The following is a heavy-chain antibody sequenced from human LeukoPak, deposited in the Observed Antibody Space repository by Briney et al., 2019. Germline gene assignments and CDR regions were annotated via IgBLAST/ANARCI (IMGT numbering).Heavy chain of an antibody. Sequence: KPSETLSLTCTVSGGSISIRSYYWGWIRQPPGKGLEWIGSIYYSGSTYYKPSLKSRVTVSVDTSKNQFSLKLSSVTAADTAVYYCAQHGAMVRGVPQNFDPWGQGTLVTVSS. J-gene: IGHJ5*02. CDR2: IYYSGST. V-gene: IGHV4-39*01. D-gene: IGHD3-10*01. CDR1: GGSISIRSYY. CDR3: AQHGAMVRGVPQNFDP.